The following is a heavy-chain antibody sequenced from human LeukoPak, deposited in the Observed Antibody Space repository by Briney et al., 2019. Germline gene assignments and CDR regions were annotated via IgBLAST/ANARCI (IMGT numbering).Heavy chain of an antibody. Sequence: PSETLSLTCAVHGGSLSNYYWSWIRQPPGKGLECIGEINHSGSTNYNPSLKSRVTMSVDTSKNQFSLKLGSVTAADTAVYYCARVYSYGFSSIDYWGQGTLVTVSS. J-gene: IGHJ4*02. CDR2: INHSGST. V-gene: IGHV4-34*01. D-gene: IGHD5-18*01. CDR3: ARVYSYGFSSIDY. CDR1: GGSLSNYY.